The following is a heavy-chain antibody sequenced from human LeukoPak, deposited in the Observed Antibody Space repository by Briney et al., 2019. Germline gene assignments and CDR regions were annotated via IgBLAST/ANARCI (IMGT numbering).Heavy chain of an antibody. V-gene: IGHV3-7*01. CDR2: IKQDGSEK. CDR3: AREYCSGGSCYRRSAFDY. D-gene: IGHD2-15*01. CDR1: GFTFSSYW. Sequence: PGGSLRLSCAASGFTFSSYWMSWVRQAPGKGLEWVANIKQDGSEKYYVESVKGRFTISRDNAKNSLYLQMNSLRAEDTAVYYCAREYCSGGSCYRRSAFDYWGQGTLVTVSS. J-gene: IGHJ4*02.